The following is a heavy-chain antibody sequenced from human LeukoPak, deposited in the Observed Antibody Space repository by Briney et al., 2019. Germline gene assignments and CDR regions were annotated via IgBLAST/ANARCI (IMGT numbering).Heavy chain of an antibody. CDR1: GFTFSSYA. CDR3: VKDDQPHTPGVVVVANPGFDY. Sequence: PGLSLRLSCAASGFTFSSYAMHWVRQAPGKGLEYVSGISLNGGSTYFADSVKGRFTISRDNSKNTLYLQMSSLRAEDTAVYYCVKDDQPHTPGVVVVANPGFDYWGQGTLVTVPS. CDR2: ISLNGGST. J-gene: IGHJ4*02. V-gene: IGHV3-64D*09. D-gene: IGHD2-15*01.